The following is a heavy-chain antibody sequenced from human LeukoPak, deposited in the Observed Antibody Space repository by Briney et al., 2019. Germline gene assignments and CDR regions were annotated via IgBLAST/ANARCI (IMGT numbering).Heavy chain of an antibody. D-gene: IGHD3-22*01. CDR1: GGSISSYY. CDR2: IYTSGSP. CDR3: ASSSGYLRWYFDL. Sequence: PSETLSLTCTVSGGSISSYYWSWIRQPAGKGLEWIGRIYTSGSPIYSPSLQSRVSMSVDTSKNQFSLKLSSATAADTAVYYCASSSGYLRWYFDLWGRGTLVTVSS. V-gene: IGHV4-4*07. J-gene: IGHJ2*01.